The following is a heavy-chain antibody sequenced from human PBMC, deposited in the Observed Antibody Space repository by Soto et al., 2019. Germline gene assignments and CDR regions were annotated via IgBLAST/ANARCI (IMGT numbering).Heavy chain of an antibody. V-gene: IGHV1-69*08. Sequence: QVQLVQSGAEVKKPGSSVKVSCKASGGTFSSYTISWVRQAPGQGLEWMGRIIPILGIANYAQKFQGRVTITADKSTSTAYMELSSLRSEDTAVYYCARDPPELYSTSSHVAADWGNYFDYWGQGTLVTVSS. D-gene: IGHD2-2*01. CDR1: GGTFSSYT. J-gene: IGHJ4*02. CDR2: IIPILGIA. CDR3: ARDPPELYSTSSHVAADWGNYFDY.